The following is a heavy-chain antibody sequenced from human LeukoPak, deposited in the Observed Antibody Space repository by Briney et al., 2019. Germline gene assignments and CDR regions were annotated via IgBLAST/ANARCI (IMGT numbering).Heavy chain of an antibody. CDR3: AKGLSGRGLFDY. D-gene: IGHD3-10*01. CDR1: GFTFSTYG. J-gene: IGHJ4*02. Sequence: GGSLRLSCAASGFTFSTYGTSWVRQAPGKGLEWVSAITGSGDSTHYADSVKGRFTISRDNSKNTLYLQMNSLRAEDTAVYYCAKGLSGRGLFDYWGQRTLVTVSS. V-gene: IGHV3-23*01. CDR2: ITGSGDST.